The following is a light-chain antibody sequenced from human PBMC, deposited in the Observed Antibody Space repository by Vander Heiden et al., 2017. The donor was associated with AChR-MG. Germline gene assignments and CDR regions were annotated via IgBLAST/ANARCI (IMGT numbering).Light chain of an antibody. CDR2: EVS. Sequence: QSALTQPASVSGSPGPSLTISCTGTSRDVGYYDFVSWFQQHPGKAPQLMIYEVSNRPSGISNRFSGSKSGNTASLTISGLQAEDEADYYCSSYTSSSTLIFGGGTMLTVL. CDR3: SSYTSSSTLI. J-gene: IGLJ2*01. CDR1: SRDVGYYDF. V-gene: IGLV2-14*01.